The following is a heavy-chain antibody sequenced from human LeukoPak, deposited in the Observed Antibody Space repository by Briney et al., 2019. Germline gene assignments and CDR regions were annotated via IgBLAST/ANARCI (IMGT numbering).Heavy chain of an antibody. V-gene: IGHV4-39*07. Sequence: SETLSLTCTVSGGSISSSSYYWDWIRQPPGKGLEWIGTIYYNGNSYYNPSLKSRVTISVDTSKNQFSLRLTSVTAANTAMYYCARDVTDYGMDAWGQGTTVTVPS. CDR1: GGSISSSSYY. J-gene: IGHJ6*02. CDR2: IYYNGNS. D-gene: IGHD2-21*02. CDR3: ARDVTDYGMDA.